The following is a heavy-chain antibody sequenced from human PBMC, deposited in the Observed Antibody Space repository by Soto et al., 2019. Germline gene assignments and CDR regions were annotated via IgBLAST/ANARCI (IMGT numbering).Heavy chain of an antibody. V-gene: IGHV3-23*01. D-gene: IGHD2-2*01. J-gene: IGHJ4*02. Sequence: GGSLRLSCAASGFTFSSYSMNWVRQAPGKGLEWVSGISGSSKSTYYADSVKGRFTISRDNSKNTLFLQMNSLRVEDTAMYYCAKSDIVVVPAAVVDYWGQGTQVTVSS. CDR1: GFTFSSYS. CDR3: AKSDIVVVPAAVVDY. CDR2: ISGSSKST.